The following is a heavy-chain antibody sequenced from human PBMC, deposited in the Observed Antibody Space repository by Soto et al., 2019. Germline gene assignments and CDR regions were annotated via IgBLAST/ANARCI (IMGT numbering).Heavy chain of an antibody. CDR2: IIPICGTA. J-gene: IGHJ4*02. D-gene: IGHD3-10*01. V-gene: IGHV1-69*05. Sequence: SVKVSCKASGGTFSSYAISWVRQAPGQGLEWMGGIIPICGTANYAQKFQGRVTITTDESTSTAYMELSSLRSEDTAVYYCARGTTRKSFGVITLSDYWGQGTLVTVSS. CDR3: ARGTTRKSFGVITLSDY. CDR1: GGTFSSYA.